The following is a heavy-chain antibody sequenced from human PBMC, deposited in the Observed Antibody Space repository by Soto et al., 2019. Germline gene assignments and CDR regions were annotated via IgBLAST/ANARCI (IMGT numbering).Heavy chain of an antibody. D-gene: IGHD3-16*02. V-gene: IGHV3-30*18. Sequence: PGGSLRLSCAASGFTFSSYGMHWVRQAPGKGLEWVAVISYDGSNKYYADSVKGRFTISRDNSKDTLYLQMNSLRAEDTAVYYCAKLHYDYVWGSYRYRGNDYWGQGTLVTVSS. J-gene: IGHJ4*02. CDR2: ISYDGSNK. CDR3: AKLHYDYVWGSYRYRGNDY. CDR1: GFTFSSYG.